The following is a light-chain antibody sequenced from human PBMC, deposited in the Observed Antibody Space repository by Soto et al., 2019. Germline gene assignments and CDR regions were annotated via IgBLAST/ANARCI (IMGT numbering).Light chain of an antibody. CDR3: QHYNNWPPWK. J-gene: IGKJ1*01. CDR1: QRISSN. Sequence: EIVMTQSPVTLTVSPGEIATLSCSASQRISSNLAWCQQRRGQAPRLLIYGASTRAPGIPARFSGSGSETESTLTISSLQSEDFAVYYCQHYNNWPPWKFGQGTKVDIK. V-gene: IGKV3-15*01. CDR2: GAS.